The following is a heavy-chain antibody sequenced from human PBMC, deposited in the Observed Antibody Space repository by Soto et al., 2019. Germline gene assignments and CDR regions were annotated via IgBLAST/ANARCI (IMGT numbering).Heavy chain of an antibody. CDR1: GDTSITGGDT. D-gene: IGHD2-8*02. CDR3: ARDKITGLFDY. CDR2: TYHSGNP. V-gene: IGHV4-30-2*01. J-gene: IGHJ4*02. Sequence: PSETLSLTCDVSGDTSITGGDTWALIRQPPGQALEWIGHTYHSGNPYYNPSLKSRVIISVDRSKNQFSLKLTSVTAADTAVYYCARDKITGLFDYWRKRTLVPVSS.